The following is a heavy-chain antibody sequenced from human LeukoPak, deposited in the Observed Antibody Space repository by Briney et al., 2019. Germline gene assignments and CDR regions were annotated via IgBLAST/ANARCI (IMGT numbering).Heavy chain of an antibody. Sequence: GGSLRLSCAASGFTFSSYSMNWVRQAPGKGLEWVSSISSSSSYIYYADSVKGRFTISRDNAKNSLYLQMNSLRAEDTAVYYCAREGGYYDSSGSPFDYWGQGTLVTVSS. V-gene: IGHV3-21*01. CDR3: AREGGYYDSSGSPFDY. J-gene: IGHJ4*02. CDR2: ISSSSSYI. D-gene: IGHD3-22*01. CDR1: GFTFSSYS.